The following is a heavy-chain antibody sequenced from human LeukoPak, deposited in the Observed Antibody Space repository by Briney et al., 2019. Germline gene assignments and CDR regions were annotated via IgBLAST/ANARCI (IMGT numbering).Heavy chain of an antibody. CDR1: GFTFRTYN. CDR3: AGSSSPYTY. V-gene: IGHV3-48*01. J-gene: IGHJ4*02. D-gene: IGHD6-6*01. Sequence: GGSLRLSCAASGFTFRTYNMNWVRQAPGKGLEWVSYISSSSSTIYYADSVKGRFTISRDNAKNSLYLQMNSLRAEDTAVYYCAGSSSPYTYWGQGTLVTVSS. CDR2: ISSSSSTI.